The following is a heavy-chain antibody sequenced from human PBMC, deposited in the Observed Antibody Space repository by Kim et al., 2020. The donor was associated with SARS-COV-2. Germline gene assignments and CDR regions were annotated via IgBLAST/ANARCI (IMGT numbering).Heavy chain of an antibody. Sequence: YTPSRKSRVTISIDTSKNQFALKLSSVTAADTAVYYCARDRRRGEYYFDYWGQGTLVTVSS. CDR3: ARDRRRGEYYFDY. J-gene: IGHJ4*02. D-gene: IGHD3-10*01. V-gene: IGHV4-59*01.